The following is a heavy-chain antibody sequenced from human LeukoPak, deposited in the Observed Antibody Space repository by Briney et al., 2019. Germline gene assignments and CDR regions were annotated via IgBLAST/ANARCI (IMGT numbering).Heavy chain of an antibody. D-gene: IGHD3-22*01. CDR3: ARGIITPYYYDSSGYHDYFDY. Sequence: ASVKVSCKASGYTFTGYYMHWVRQAPGQGLEWMGRINPNSGGTNYAQKFQGRVTMTRDTSISTAYMELSRLRSDDTAVYYCARGIITPYYYDSSGYHDYFDYWGQGTLVTVSS. J-gene: IGHJ4*02. V-gene: IGHV1-2*06. CDR2: INPNSGGT. CDR1: GYTFTGYY.